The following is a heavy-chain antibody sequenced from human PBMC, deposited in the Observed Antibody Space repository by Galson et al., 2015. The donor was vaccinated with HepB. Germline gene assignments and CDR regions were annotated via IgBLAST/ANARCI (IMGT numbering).Heavy chain of an antibody. CDR1: GFTFSDYY. J-gene: IGHJ4*02. D-gene: IGHD1-26*01. CDR2: ISSSSSYT. V-gene: IGHV3-11*06. CDR3: ARVKSGSYFLFDY. Sequence: SLRLSCAASGFTFSDYYMSWIRQAPGKGLEWVSYISSSSSYTNYADSVKGRFTISRDNAKNSLYLQMNSLRAEDTAVYYCARVKSGSYFLFDYWGQGTLVTVSS.